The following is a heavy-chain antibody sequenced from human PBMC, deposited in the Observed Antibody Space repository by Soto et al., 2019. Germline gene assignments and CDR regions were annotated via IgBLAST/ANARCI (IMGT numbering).Heavy chain of an antibody. CDR3: ARDGYGENNWFDP. CDR2: IYYSGST. D-gene: IGHD4-17*01. V-gene: IGHV4-31*03. CDR1: GGSISSGGYY. J-gene: IGHJ5*02. Sequence: SETLSLTCTVSGGSISSGGYYWSWIRQHPGKGLEWIGYIYYSGSTYYNPSLKSRVTISVDTSKNQFSLKLSSVTAADAAVYYCARDGYGENNWFDPWGQGTLVTVSS.